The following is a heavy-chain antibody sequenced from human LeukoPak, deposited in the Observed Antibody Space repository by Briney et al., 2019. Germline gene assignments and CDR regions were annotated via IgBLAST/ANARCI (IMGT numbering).Heavy chain of an antibody. V-gene: IGHV4-4*07. CDR2: IYTSGST. CDR3: TRGSIAYYYMDV. Sequence: SETLSLTCTVSGGSISSYYWSWIRQPAGKGLEWIGRIYTSGSTTYNPSLKSRVTMSVDTSKNQFSLKLSSVTAADTAVYYCTRGSIAYYYMDVWGKGTTVTISS. J-gene: IGHJ6*03. D-gene: IGHD3-22*01. CDR1: GGSISSYY.